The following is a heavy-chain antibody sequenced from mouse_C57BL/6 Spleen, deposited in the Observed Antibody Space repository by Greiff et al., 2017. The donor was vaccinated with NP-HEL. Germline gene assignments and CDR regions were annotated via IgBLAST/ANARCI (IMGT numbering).Heavy chain of an antibody. CDR3: ARNYGNWYFDV. CDR2: IDPSDSYT. CDR1: GYTFTSYW. D-gene: IGHD2-1*01. Sequence: QVQLQQSGAELVMPGASVKLSCKASGYTFTSYWMHWVKQRPGQGLEWIGEIDPSDSYTNYNQKFKGKSTLTVDKSSSTAYMQLSSLTSEDSAVYYCARNYGNWYFDVWGTGTTVTVSS. V-gene: IGHV1-69*01. J-gene: IGHJ1*03.